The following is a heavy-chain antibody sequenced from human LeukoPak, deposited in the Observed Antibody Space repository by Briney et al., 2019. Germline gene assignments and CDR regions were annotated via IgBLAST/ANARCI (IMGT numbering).Heavy chain of an antibody. D-gene: IGHD6-13*01. CDR2: IYYSGDT. CDR1: GGSISSYY. Sequence: SETLSLTCTVSGGSISSYYWSWIRQPPGKGLEWIGYIYYSGDTNYNPSLKSRVTISVDTSENQFSLKLRSVTAADTAVYYCARGIPAAGTLGYWGQGTLVSVSS. J-gene: IGHJ4*02. CDR3: ARGIPAAGTLGY. V-gene: IGHV4-59*01.